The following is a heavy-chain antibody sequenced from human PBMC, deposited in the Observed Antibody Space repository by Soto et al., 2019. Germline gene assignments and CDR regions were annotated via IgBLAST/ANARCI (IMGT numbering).Heavy chain of an antibody. CDR1: GFSIKTYS. V-gene: IGHV3-21*03. CDR2: ISSRGSHI. D-gene: IGHD6-19*01. CDR3: TRDEDASSCCWHDY. J-gene: IGHJ4*02. Sequence: EVQLVESGGGLVKPGGSLRLSCAASGFSIKTYSMNWVRQAPGKGLEWVSAISSRGSHIYYADAVKGRFTISRDIANNAVFLQMNGLRAEDTAVYFCTRDEDASSCCWHDYWGQGTLVTVSS.